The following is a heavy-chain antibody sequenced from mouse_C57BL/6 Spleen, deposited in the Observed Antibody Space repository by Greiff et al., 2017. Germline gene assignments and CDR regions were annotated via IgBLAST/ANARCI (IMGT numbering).Heavy chain of an antibody. CDR2: IYPGDGDT. D-gene: IGHD2-2*01. CDR1: GYAFSSYW. Sequence: QVQLQQSGAELVKPGASVKISCKASGYAFSSYWMNWVKQRPGKGLEWIGQIYPGDGDTNYNGKFKGKATLTADKSSSTAYMQLSSLPSEDSAVYFCARDGYDGGTYYFDYWGQGTTLTVSS. J-gene: IGHJ2*01. V-gene: IGHV1-80*01. CDR3: ARDGYDGGTYYFDY.